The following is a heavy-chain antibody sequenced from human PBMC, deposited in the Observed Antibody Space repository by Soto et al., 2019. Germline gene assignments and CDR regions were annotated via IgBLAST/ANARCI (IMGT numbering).Heavy chain of an antibody. V-gene: IGHV4-39*01. D-gene: IGHD5-18*01. CDR1: GGSISSSSYY. CDR2: IYYSGST. Sequence: SETLSLTCTVSGGSISSSSYYWGWIRQPPGKGLEWIGSIYYSGSTYYNPSLKSRVTISVDTSKNQFSLKLSSVTAADTAVYYCAGLNVDTAMATLDYWGQGTLVTVSS. CDR3: AGLNVDTAMATLDY. J-gene: IGHJ4*02.